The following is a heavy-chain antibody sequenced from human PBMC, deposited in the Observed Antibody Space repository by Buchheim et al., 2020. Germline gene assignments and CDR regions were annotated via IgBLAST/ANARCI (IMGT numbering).Heavy chain of an antibody. Sequence: QVQLQESGPGLVKPSETLSLTCTVSGGSISSYYWSWIRQPPGKGLEWIGYIYYSGSTNYNPSLKSRGTISVDTSKNKFLLKLSSVTAADTAVYYCASAGYSSSWFTPYYYYGMDVWGQGTT. CDR3: ASAGYSSSWFTPYYYYGMDV. D-gene: IGHD6-13*01. CDR1: GGSISSYY. V-gene: IGHV4-59*01. J-gene: IGHJ6*02. CDR2: IYYSGST.